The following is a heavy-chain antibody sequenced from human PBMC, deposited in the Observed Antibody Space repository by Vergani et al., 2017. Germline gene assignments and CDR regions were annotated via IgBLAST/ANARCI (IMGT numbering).Heavy chain of an antibody. CDR2: INPSGGST. J-gene: IGHJ6*02. CDR3: AREGFGGVIVPFYYGMDV. CDR1: GYTFTSYY. V-gene: IGHV1-46*01. Sequence: QVQLVQSGAEVKKPGASVKVSCKASGYTFTSYYMHWVRQAPGQGLEWMGIINPSGGSTSYAQKFQGRVTMTRDTSPSTVYMELSSLRSEDTAVYYCAREGFGGVIVPFYYGMDVWGQGTTVTVSS. D-gene: IGHD3-16*02.